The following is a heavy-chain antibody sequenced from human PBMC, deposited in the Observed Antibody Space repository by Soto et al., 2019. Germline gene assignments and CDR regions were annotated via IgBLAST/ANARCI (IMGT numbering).Heavy chain of an antibody. CDR3: ARDGGWELLTDWYFDL. J-gene: IGHJ2*01. Sequence: VPLVESGGGLIQPGGSLRLSCAASGFTVSSNYMSWVRQAPGKGLEWVSVIYSGGSTYYADSVKGRFTISRDNSKNTLYLQMNSLRAEDTAVYYCARDGGWELLTDWYFDLWGRGTLVTVSS. V-gene: IGHV3-53*01. D-gene: IGHD1-26*01. CDR2: IYSGGST. CDR1: GFTVSSNY.